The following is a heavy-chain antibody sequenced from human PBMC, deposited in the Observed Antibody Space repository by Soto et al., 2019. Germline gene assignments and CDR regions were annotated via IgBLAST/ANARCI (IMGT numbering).Heavy chain of an antibody. J-gene: IGHJ4*02. V-gene: IGHV3-23*01. D-gene: IGHD6-13*01. CDR1: GFTFSSYA. CDR3: ETSRGSSSWYYHFDY. CDR2: ISGSGGST. Sequence: GGSLRLSCAASGFTFSSYAMSWVRQAPGKGLEWVSAISGSGGSTYYADSVKGRFTISRDNSKNTLYLQMNSLRAEDTAVYYCETSRGSSSWYYHFDYSGQGTLVTVSP.